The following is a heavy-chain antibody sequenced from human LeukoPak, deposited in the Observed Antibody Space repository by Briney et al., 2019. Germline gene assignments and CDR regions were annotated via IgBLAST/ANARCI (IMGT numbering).Heavy chain of an antibody. CDR3: ARRPRGRYYYGSGSPSIEHDDY. J-gene: IGHJ4*02. CDR1: GGSISSSSYY. CDR2: IYYSGST. D-gene: IGHD3-10*01. V-gene: IGHV4-39*01. Sequence: PSETLSLTCTVSGGSISSSSYYWGWIRQPPGKGLEWIGSIYYSGSTYYNPSLKSRVTISVDTSKNQFSLKLSSVTAADTAVYYCARRPRGRYYYGSGSPSIEHDDYWGQGTLVTVSS.